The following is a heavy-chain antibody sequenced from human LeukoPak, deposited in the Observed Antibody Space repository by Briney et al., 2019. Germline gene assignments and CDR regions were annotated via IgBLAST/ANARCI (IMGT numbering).Heavy chain of an antibody. J-gene: IGHJ4*02. V-gene: IGHV3-43*01. Sequence: GGSLRLSCAASGFTFDDYTMHWVRQAPGKGLEWVSLISWDGGSTYYADSVEGRFTISRDNSKNSLYLQMNSLRTEDTALYYCAKMGYCTNGVCFDPTDYWGQGTLVTVSS. CDR3: AKMGYCTNGVCFDPTDY. D-gene: IGHD2-8*01. CDR2: ISWDGGST. CDR1: GFTFDDYT.